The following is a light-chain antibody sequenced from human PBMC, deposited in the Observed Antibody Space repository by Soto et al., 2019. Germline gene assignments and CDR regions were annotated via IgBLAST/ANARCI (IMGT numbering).Light chain of an antibody. CDR1: QSLVYSDGRTY. V-gene: IGKV2D-30*01. CDR3: FHPTHLPFI. Sequence: DVVVTQSPLSLSVTLGQPASISCRCSQSLVYSDGRTYLTWFHQRPGQSPRRLIYKVSNLDSGSPHRSRRSQSRTYSTLNFSRVETDDVGLYYYFHPTHLPFIFGHRTRL. J-gene: IGKJ5*01. CDR2: KVS.